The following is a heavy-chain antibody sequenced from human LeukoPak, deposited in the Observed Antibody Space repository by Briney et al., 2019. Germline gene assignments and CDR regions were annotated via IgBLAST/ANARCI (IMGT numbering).Heavy chain of an antibody. V-gene: IGHV1-2*02. J-gene: IGHJ4*02. CDR2: INPNSGGT. Sequence: ASVKVSCKASGYTFTGYYMHWVRQAPGQGLEWMGWINPNSGGTNYAQKFQGRVTMTRDTSISTAYMELSRLRSDDTAVYYCARDALPAYYYDSSGYDNSYQYWGQGTLVTVSS. D-gene: IGHD3-22*01. CDR3: ARDALPAYYYDSSGYDNSYQY. CDR1: GYTFTGYY.